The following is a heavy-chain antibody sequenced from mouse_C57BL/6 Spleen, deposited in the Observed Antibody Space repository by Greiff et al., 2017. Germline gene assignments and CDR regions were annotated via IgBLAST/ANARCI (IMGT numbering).Heavy chain of an antibody. J-gene: IGHJ2*01. CDR2: IYPGDGDT. Sequence: QVQLQQSGPELVKPGASVKISCKASGYAFSSSWMNWVKQRPGKGLEWIGRIYPGDGDTNYNGKFKGKATLTADKSSSTAYMQLSSLTSEDSAVYFCARGGKYVGDDFDYWGQGTTLTVSS. V-gene: IGHV1-82*01. CDR1: GYAFSSSW. D-gene: IGHD2-1*01. CDR3: ARGGKYVGDDFDY.